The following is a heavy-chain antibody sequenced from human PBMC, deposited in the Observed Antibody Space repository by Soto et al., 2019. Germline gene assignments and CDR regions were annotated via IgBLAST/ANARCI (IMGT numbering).Heavy chain of an antibody. V-gene: IGHV1-69*06. CDR2: IIPIFGTA. J-gene: IGHJ6*02. D-gene: IGHD6-6*01. CDR3: ARELGAARPYGMDV. CDR1: GGTFSSYA. Sequence: VASVKVSCKASGGTFSSYAISWVRQAPGQGLEWMGGIIPIFGTANYAQKFQGRVTITADKSTSTAYMELSSLRSEDTAVYYCARELGAARPYGMDVWGQGTTVTVSS.